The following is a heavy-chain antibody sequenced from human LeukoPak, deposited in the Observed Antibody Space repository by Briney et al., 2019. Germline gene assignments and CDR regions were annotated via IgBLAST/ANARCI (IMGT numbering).Heavy chain of an antibody. CDR3: ATDDPKRNHYYYYYGMDV. J-gene: IGHJ6*02. V-gene: IGHV1-24*01. Sequence: ASVKVSCKVSGYTLTELSMHWVRQAPGKGLEWIGGFDPEDGETIYAQKFQGRVTMTEDTSTDTAYMELSSLRSEDTAVYYCATDDPKRNHYYYYYGMDVWGQGTTVTVSS. D-gene: IGHD5-24*01. CDR2: FDPEDGET. CDR1: GYTLTELS.